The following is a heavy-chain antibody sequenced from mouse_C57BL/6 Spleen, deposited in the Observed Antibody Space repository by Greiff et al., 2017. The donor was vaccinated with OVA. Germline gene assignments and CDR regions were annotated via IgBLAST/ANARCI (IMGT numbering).Heavy chain of an antibody. D-gene: IGHD4-1*01. V-gene: IGHV1-53*01. CDR2: INPSNGGT. J-gene: IGHJ4*01. CDR1: GYTFTSYW. CDR3: ARTGTSYAMDY. Sequence: QVQLQQPGTELVKPGASVKLSCKASGYTFTSYWMHWVKQRPGQGLEWIGNINPSNGGTNYNEKFKSKATLTVDKSSSTAYMQLSSLTSEDSAVCDCARTGTSYAMDYWGQGTSVTVSS.